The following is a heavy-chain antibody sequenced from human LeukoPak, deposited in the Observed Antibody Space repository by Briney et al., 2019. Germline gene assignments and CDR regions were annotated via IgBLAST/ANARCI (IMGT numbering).Heavy chain of an antibody. CDR2: IYYNGST. Sequence: SETLSLTCTVSGGSISSYYWSWIRQPPGKGLEWIGYIYYNGSTNYNPSLKSRVTISVDTSKNQFSLKLSSVTAADTAVYYCATLSSSYDAFDIWGQGTMVTVSS. D-gene: IGHD6-6*01. CDR1: GGSISSYY. CDR3: ATLSSSYDAFDI. J-gene: IGHJ3*02. V-gene: IGHV4-59*01.